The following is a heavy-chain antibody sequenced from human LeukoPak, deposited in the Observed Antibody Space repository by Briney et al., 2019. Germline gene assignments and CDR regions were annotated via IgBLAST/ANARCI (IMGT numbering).Heavy chain of an antibody. V-gene: IGHV1-46*01. Sequence: ASVKVSCKASGYTFTSYYMHWVRQAPGQGLEWVGIINPSGGSTSYAQKFQGRVTMTRDTSTSTVYMELSSLRSEDTAVYYCATEQAVAGTIDYWGQGTLVTVSS. D-gene: IGHD6-19*01. CDR3: ATEQAVAGTIDY. CDR2: INPSGGST. J-gene: IGHJ4*02. CDR1: GYTFTSYY.